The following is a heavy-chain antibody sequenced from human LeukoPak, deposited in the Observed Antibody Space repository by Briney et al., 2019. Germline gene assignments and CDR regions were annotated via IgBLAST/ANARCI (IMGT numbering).Heavy chain of an antibody. CDR1: GFTFSSYA. D-gene: IGHD3-3*01. J-gene: IGHJ6*03. CDR2: ISGSGGST. CDR3: AKAPRDYDFWSGYDYYYYMDV. Sequence: GGSLRLSCAASGFTFSSYAMSWVRQAPGKGLEWVSAISGSGGSTYYADSGKGRFTISRDNSKNTLYLQMNSLRAEDTAVYYCAKAPRDYDFWSGYDYYYYMDVWGKGTTVTVSS. V-gene: IGHV3-23*01.